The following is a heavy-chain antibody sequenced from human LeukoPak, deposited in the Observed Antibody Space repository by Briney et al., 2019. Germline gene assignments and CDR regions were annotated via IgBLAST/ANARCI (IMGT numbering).Heavy chain of an antibody. CDR2: ISYDGSNK. Sequence: GGSLRLSCAASGFTFSSYAMHWVRQAPGKGLEWVAVISYDGSNKYYADSVKGRFTISRDNSKNTLYLQMNSLRAEDTAVYYCARDNEYFDYWGQGTLVTVSS. D-gene: IGHD2-8*01. CDR3: ARDNEYFDY. CDR1: GFTFSSYA. V-gene: IGHV3-30*04. J-gene: IGHJ4*02.